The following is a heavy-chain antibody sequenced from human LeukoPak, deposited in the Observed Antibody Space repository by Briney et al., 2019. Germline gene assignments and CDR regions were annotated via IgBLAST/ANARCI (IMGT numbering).Heavy chain of an antibody. CDR2: IFHTGST. J-gene: IGHJ3*02. CDR1: GDSITSRNW. D-gene: IGHD2-21*02. CDR3: ARDWVEAYCGGDCYSVDAFDI. V-gene: IGHV4-4*02. Sequence: PSATLSLTCSVSGDSITSRNWWTWVRQTPEKGLEWIGEIFHTGSTNYNPSVEGRVTISIDKSKNQFSLKLSSVTAADTAVYYCARDWVEAYCGGDCYSVDAFDIWGQGTMVTVSS.